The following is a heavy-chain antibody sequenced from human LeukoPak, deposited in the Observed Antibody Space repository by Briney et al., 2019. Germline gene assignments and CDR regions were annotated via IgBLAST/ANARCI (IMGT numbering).Heavy chain of an antibody. CDR1: GYTFTSYG. Sequence: GASVKVSCKASGYTFTSYGIGWVRQAPGQGLEWMGWISAYNGNTNYAQKLQGRVTMTTDTSTSTAYMELRSLRSDDTAVYYCARDLDGDYDSYYYMDVWGKGTTVTVSS. CDR3: ARDLDGDYDSYYYMDV. CDR2: ISAYNGNT. V-gene: IGHV1-18*01. D-gene: IGHD4-17*01. J-gene: IGHJ6*03.